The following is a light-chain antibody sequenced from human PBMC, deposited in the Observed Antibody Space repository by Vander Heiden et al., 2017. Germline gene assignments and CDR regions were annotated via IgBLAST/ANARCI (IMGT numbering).Light chain of an antibody. CDR1: QSLVYSDVNSY. CDR3: MQGTHWPAFTRR. Sequence: DVVMIHSPLSLLVTLGQPASISCRSSQSLVYSDVNSYLHWFQQRPGQSPRRLIYKVPNRDSGVPDRVSGRVSGTDFTLEISRVEAEDVGVYNCMQGTHWPAFTRRFGQGTKVEIK. V-gene: IGKV2-30*01. CDR2: KVP. J-gene: IGKJ1*01.